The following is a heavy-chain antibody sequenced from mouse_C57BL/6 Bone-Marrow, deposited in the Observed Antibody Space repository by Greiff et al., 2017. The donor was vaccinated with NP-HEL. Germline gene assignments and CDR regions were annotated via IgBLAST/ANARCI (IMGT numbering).Heavy chain of an antibody. J-gene: IGHJ1*03. CDR1: GYTFTSYW. CDR2: IDPNSGGT. V-gene: IGHV1-72*01. D-gene: IGHD1-3*01. Sequence: QVQLQQPGAELVKPGASVKLSCKASGYTFTSYWMHWVKQRPGRGLEWIGRIDPNSGGTKYNEKFKSKATLTVDKPSSTAYMQLSSLTSEDSAVYYCARSEVAQVGYWYFDVWGTGTTVTVSS. CDR3: ARSEVAQVGYWYFDV.